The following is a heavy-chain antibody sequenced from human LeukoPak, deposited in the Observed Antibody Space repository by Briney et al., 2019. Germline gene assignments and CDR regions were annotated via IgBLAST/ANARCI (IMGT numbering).Heavy chain of an antibody. D-gene: IGHD3-10*01. Sequence: SETLSLTYTVSGGSISSYYWSWIRQPPGKGLEWIGYIYYSGSTNYNPSLKSRVTISVDTSKNQFSLKLSSVTAADTAVYYCARFGTHDAFDIWGQGTMVTVSS. V-gene: IGHV4-59*08. CDR2: IYYSGST. J-gene: IGHJ3*02. CDR1: GGSISSYY. CDR3: ARFGTHDAFDI.